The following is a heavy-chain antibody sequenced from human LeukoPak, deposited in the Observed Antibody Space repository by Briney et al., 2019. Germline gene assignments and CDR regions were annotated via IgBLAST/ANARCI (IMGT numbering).Heavy chain of an antibody. V-gene: IGHV3-64*01. CDR2: ISSNGDST. J-gene: IGHJ4*02. Sequence: GGSLRLSCAASGFTFSSYAMHWVRQAPGKRLEYVSAISSNGDSTYYAHSVKGRFTISRDNSKNTLYLQMNSLRAEDTAVYYCAREGYDILTGYSNYFDYWGQGTLVTVSS. CDR3: AREGYDILTGYSNYFDY. CDR1: GFTFSSYA. D-gene: IGHD3-9*01.